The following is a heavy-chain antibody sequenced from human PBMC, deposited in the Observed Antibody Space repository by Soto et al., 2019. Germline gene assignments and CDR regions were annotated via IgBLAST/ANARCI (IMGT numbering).Heavy chain of an antibody. V-gene: IGHV4-31*03. Sequence: QVQLQESGPGLVKPSQTLSLTCTVSGGSISSGGYYWSWIRQHPGKGLEWIGYIYYSGSTYYNPSLQGRVTRSVDPSKNQFSLKLSSGTAAGTAVYYCARERAMVRGVWVFDPWGQGPLVTVSS. D-gene: IGHD3-10*01. CDR1: GGSISSGGYY. J-gene: IGHJ5*02. CDR2: IYYSGST. CDR3: ARERAMVRGVWVFDP.